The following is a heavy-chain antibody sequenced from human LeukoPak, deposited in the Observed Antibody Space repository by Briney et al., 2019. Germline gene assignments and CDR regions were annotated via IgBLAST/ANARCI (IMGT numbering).Heavy chain of an antibody. D-gene: IGHD1-7*01. Sequence: GGSLRXSCAASGFTFSRYWMSWVRQAPGKGLEWVSSISSSSRFIYYADSVKGRFTISRDNAMKSVFLQMHSLRVEDTAIYYCARXLWEGNYIFDYWGQGTLVTVSS. CDR2: ISSSSRFI. V-gene: IGHV3-21*01. CDR3: ARXLWEGNYIFDY. J-gene: IGHJ4*02. CDR1: GFTFSRYW.